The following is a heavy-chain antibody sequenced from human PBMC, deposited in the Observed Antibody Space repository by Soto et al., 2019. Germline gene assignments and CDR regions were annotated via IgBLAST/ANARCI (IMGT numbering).Heavy chain of an antibody. D-gene: IGHD3-10*01. CDR2: LRGTADSA. J-gene: IGHJ5*02. V-gene: IGHV3-23*01. CDR1: GFPFSTYA. Sequence: EVQLLESGGGLVQPGGSLRLSCAASGFPFSTYALSWVRQAPGKGLEWVSALRGTADSADYAYSVRGRFTISRDDSKTTLYLQRRSLRAEDTAVYYCAKESGNYGSGSFSPWCQGTLVTVYS. CDR3: AKESGNYGSGSFSP.